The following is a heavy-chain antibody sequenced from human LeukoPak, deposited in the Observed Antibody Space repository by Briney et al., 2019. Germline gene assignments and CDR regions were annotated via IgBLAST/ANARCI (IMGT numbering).Heavy chain of an antibody. D-gene: IGHD3-9*01. V-gene: IGHV4-34*01. CDR2: ISHSGST. CDR1: GGSFSTYY. CDR3: ARRSYDILTAYYKPFLN. J-gene: IGHJ4*02. Sequence: SETLSLTCAVYGGSFSTYYWSWIRQPPGKGLERIGEISHSGSTSYNPSLDSRVTISADTSKNQFSLKLSSVTAADTAVYYCARRSYDILTAYYKPFLNWGQGTLVTVSS.